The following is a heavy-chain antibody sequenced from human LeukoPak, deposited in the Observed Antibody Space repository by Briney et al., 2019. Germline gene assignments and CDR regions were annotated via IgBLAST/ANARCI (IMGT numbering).Heavy chain of an antibody. D-gene: IGHD1-26*01. CDR3: ARAYLTEYSGSYPYFDY. J-gene: IGHJ4*02. Sequence: SETLSLTCTVSGGSISSGSYYWSWIRQPAGKGLEWIGRIYTSGSTNYNPSLKSRVTISVDTSKNQFSLKLSSVTAADTAVYYCARAYLTEYSGSYPYFDYWGQGTLVTVSS. CDR2: IYTSGST. V-gene: IGHV4-61*02. CDR1: GGSISSGSYY.